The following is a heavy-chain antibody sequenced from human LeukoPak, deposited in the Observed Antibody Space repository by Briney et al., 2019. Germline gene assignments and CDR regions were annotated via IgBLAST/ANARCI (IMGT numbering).Heavy chain of an antibody. J-gene: IGHJ4*02. CDR3: AKGLLDLDTAMGGGLDY. CDR2: ISWDGGST. Sequence: GGSLRLSCAASEFTFSTYTMNWVRQAPGKGLEWVSLISWDGGSTYYADSVKGRFTISRDNSKNSLYLQMNSLRAEDTALYYCAKGLLDLDTAMGGGLDYWGQGTLVTVSS. V-gene: IGHV3-43D*03. CDR1: EFTFSTYT. D-gene: IGHD5-18*01.